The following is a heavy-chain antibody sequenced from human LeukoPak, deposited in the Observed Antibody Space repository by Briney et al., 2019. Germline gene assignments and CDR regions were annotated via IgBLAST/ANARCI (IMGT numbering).Heavy chain of an antibody. D-gene: IGHD3-22*01. V-gene: IGHV4-34*01. CDR3: ARAPGYYYDSSGYGRAFDI. Sequence: SETLSLTCAVYGGSFSGYYWSWIRQPPGKGLEWIGEINHSGSTNYNPSLKSRVTISVDTSKNQFSLKLSSVTAADTAVYYCARAPGYYYDSSGYGRAFDIWGQGTMVTVSS. CDR1: GGSFSGYY. CDR2: INHSGST. J-gene: IGHJ3*02.